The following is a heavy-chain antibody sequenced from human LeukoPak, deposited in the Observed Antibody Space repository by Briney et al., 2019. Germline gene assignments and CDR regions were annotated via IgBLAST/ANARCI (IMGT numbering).Heavy chain of an antibody. CDR3: GRGSGVAVY. V-gene: IGHV3-74*03. J-gene: IGHJ4*02. Sequence: GGSLRLSXVASGFTFSRYWMHWVRQAPGKGLVWVSRINSDGSSITYADSVKGRFTISRDNAKNTLYLQMTSLRVEDTAVYYCGRGSGVAVYWGQGALVTVSS. CDR1: GFTFSRYW. D-gene: IGHD7-27*01. CDR2: INSDGSSI.